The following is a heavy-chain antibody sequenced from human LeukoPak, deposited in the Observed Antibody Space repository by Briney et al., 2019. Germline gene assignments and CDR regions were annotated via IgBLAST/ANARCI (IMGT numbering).Heavy chain of an antibody. Sequence: GATVKVSCKASGYTITTYGINWVRQAPGQGLEWMGWINPNSGGTNYAQKFQGRVTMTRDTSISTAYMELSRLRSDDTAVYYCAAGRGYCSGGSCYGDDSFDIWGQGTMVTVSS. CDR3: AAGRGYCSGGSCYGDDSFDI. J-gene: IGHJ3*02. D-gene: IGHD2-15*01. CDR2: INPNSGGT. V-gene: IGHV1-2*02. CDR1: GYTITTYG.